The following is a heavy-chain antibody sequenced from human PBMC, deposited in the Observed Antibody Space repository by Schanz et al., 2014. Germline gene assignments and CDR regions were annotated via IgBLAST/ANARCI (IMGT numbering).Heavy chain of an antibody. CDR3: ARDRGYCSGGSCLTFDY. Sequence: DVQLLESGGGLVQPGGSLRLSCAASGFTFNSYAMTWVRQAPGKGLEWVSSISHSGGSKYYADSVEGRFTISRDNSRNTLYLQMNSLRAEDTAVYYCARDRGYCSGGSCLTFDYWGQGTLVTVSS. CDR2: ISHSGGSK. D-gene: IGHD2-15*01. CDR1: GFTFNSYA. J-gene: IGHJ4*02. V-gene: IGHV3-23*01.